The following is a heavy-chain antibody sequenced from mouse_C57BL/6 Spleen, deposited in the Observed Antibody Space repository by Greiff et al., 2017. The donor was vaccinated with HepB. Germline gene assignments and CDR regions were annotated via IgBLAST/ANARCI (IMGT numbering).Heavy chain of an antibody. D-gene: IGHD2-2*01. V-gene: IGHV5-17*01. CDR2: ISSGSSTI. Sequence: DVMLVESGGGLVKPGGSLKLSCAASGFTFSDYGMHWVRQAPEKGLEWVAYISSGSSTIYYADTVKGRFTISRDNAKNTLFLQMTSLRSEDTAMYYCAREKIYYGYVYYAMDYWGQGTSVTVSS. CDR1: GFTFSDYG. CDR3: AREKIYYGYVYYAMDY. J-gene: IGHJ4*01.